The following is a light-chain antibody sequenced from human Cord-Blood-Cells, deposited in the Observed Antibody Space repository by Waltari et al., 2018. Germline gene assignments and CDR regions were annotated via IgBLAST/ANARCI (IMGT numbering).Light chain of an antibody. CDR3: QQYYSTPYT. CDR1: LSVLYSSNNKNY. J-gene: IGKJ2*01. CDR2: WAS. V-gene: IGKV4-1*01. Sequence: DIGMTQSPDSLAVSLGEGATINCKSSLSVLYSSNNKNYLAWYQQKPGQPPKLLIYWASTRESGVPDRFSGSGSGTDFTLTISSLQAEDVAVYYCQQYYSTPYTFGQGTKLEIK.